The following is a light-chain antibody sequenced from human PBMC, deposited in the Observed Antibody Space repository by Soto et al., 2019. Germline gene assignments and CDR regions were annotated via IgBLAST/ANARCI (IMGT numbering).Light chain of an antibody. J-gene: IGLJ1*01. CDR2: DVS. Sequence: QSALTQPASVSGSPGQSITISCTGTSSDVGGYNYVSWYQQHPGKAPKLMIYDVSNRPSGVSNRFSGSKSGNTASLTISGLQDEDEADYYCSSYTSSIPYVFGTGTKVTVL. V-gene: IGLV2-14*01. CDR3: SSYTSSIPYV. CDR1: SSDVGGYNY.